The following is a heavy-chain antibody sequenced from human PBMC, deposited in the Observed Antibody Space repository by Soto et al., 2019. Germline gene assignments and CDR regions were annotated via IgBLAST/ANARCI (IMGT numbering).Heavy chain of an antibody. V-gene: IGHV4-59*08. D-gene: IGHD3-10*01. CDR2: IKYSVDS. J-gene: IGHJ6*02. Sequence: QVQLQESGPGLVKPSETLSLTCTVSGGSITNYYCSWFRQPPGKGLEWIGYIKYSVDSAYNLSLKRRVTMSMDTSKTQFSLMLESVTATDTPVYYCARHGFGSLHGLGDVWGQGTTVIVSS. CDR1: GGSITNYY. CDR3: ARHGFGSLHGLGDV.